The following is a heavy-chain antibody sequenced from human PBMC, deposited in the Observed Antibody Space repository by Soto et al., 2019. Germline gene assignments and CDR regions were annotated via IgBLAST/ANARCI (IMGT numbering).Heavy chain of an antibody. J-gene: IGHJ3*02. CDR2: IIPIFGTA. Sequence: QVQLVQSGAEVKKPGSSVKVSCKASGGTFSSYAISWVRQAPGQGLEWMGGIIPIFGTANYAQKFQGRVTITADESTSTAYMELSSLRSEDTAVYYCARGGRYCSGGSCYSYAFDIWGQGTMVTVSS. CDR1: GGTFSSYA. CDR3: ARGGRYCSGGSCYSYAFDI. V-gene: IGHV1-69*01. D-gene: IGHD2-15*01.